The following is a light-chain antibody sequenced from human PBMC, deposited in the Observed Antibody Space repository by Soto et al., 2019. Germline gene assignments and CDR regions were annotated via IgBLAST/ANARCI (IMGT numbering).Light chain of an antibody. J-gene: IGLJ3*02. V-gene: IGLV2-14*01. CDR2: EVN. CDR3: VSYTTSSALEGV. Sequence: QSALTQPASVSGSPGQSITISCTGTSSDVGGYNFVSWYQQHPGKAPKLIIYEVNYRPSGVSNRFSGSKSGNTASLTISGLQAEDEADYYCVSYTTSSALEGVFGGGTQLTVL. CDR1: SSDVGGYNF.